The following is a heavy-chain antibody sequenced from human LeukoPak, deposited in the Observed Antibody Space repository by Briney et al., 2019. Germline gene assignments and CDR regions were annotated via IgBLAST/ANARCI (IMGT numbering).Heavy chain of an antibody. CDR2: ISGSSSSI. D-gene: IGHD5-18*01. V-gene: IGHV3-21*06. CDR3: ARGGYGYDY. Sequence: KPRGSVTLFCAASGFTFSTFGMNWVRQAPGKGLEWVSSISGSSSSIYYADSVKGRFTISRDNAKNSLYLQMNSLRAEDTAVYYCARGGYGYDYWGQGALVPVT. CDR1: GFTFSTFG. J-gene: IGHJ4*02.